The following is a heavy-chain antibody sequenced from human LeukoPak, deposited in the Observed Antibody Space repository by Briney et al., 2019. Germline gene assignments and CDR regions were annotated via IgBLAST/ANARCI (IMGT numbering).Heavy chain of an antibody. CDR2: IYYSGST. J-gene: IGHJ4*02. CDR3: ARVLASIAARPGETYFDY. Sequence: PSETLSLTCTVSGGSISSGGYYWSWIRQHPGKGLEWIGYIYYSGSTYYNPSLKSRVTISVDTSKNQFSLKLSSVTAADTAVYYCARVLASIAARPGETYFDYWGQGTLVTVSS. V-gene: IGHV4-31*03. D-gene: IGHD6-6*01. CDR1: GGSISSGGYY.